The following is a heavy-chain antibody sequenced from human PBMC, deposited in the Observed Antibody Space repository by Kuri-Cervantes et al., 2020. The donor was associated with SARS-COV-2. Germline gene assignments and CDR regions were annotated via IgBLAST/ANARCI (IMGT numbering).Heavy chain of an antibody. D-gene: IGHD3-9*01. CDR1: GYTFTSYA. CDR3: ARRGDILTDAFDI. CDR2: INAGNGNT. J-gene: IGHJ3*02. V-gene: IGHV1-3*01. Sequence: ASVKVSCKASGYTFTSYAMHWVRQAPGQRLEWMGWINAGNGNTKYSQKFQGRVTITRDTSAGTAYMELSSLRSEDTAVYYCARRGDILTDAFDIWGQGTMVTVSS.